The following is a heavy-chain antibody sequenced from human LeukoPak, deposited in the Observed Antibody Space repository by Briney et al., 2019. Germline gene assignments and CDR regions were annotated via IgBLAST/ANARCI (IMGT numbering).Heavy chain of an antibody. V-gene: IGHV3-48*01. CDR3: AKDKVGSSSWYPQYFDY. Sequence: PGGSLRLSCAASGFTFSSYSMNWVRQAPGKGLEWVSYISSSSSTIYYADSVKGRFTISRDNAKNSLYLQMNSLRAEDTAVYYCAKDKVGSSSWYPQYFDYWGQGTLVTVSS. CDR2: ISSSSSTI. D-gene: IGHD6-13*01. CDR1: GFTFSSYS. J-gene: IGHJ4*02.